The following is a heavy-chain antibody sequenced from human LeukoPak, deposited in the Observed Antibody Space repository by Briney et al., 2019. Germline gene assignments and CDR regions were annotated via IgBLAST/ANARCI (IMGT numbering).Heavy chain of an antibody. V-gene: IGHV1-69*06. CDR3: ARDYGDYVFDY. CDR1: GGTFSSYA. J-gene: IGHJ4*02. CDR2: IIPIFGTA. D-gene: IGHD4-17*01. Sequence: SVKVSCKASGGTFSSYAISWVRQAPGQGLEWMGGIIPIFGTANYAQKFQGRVTITADKSTSTAYMELSSLRSEDTTVYYCARDYGDYVFDYWGQGTLVTVSS.